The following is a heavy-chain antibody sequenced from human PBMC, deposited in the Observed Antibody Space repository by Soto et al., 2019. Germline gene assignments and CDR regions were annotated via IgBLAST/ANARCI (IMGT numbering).Heavy chain of an antibody. D-gene: IGHD3-16*02. CDR1: GGTFISYA. CDR3: ARSRITFEGVIANYGMDV. CDR2: IIPIFGTP. V-gene: IGHV1-69*06. Sequence: QVQLVQSGAEVKKPGSSVKVSCTASGGTFISYAFSWVRQAPGQGLEWMGGIIPIFGTPNYAQKFQGRVTITADKSTSTAYMDLSSLRSEDAAVYYCARSRITFEGVIANYGMDVWGQGTTVTVSS. J-gene: IGHJ6*02.